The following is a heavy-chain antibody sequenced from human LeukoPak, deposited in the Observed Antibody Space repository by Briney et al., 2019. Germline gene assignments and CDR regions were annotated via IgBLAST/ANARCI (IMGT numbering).Heavy chain of an antibody. D-gene: IGHD6-19*01. Sequence: GGSLRLSCAASGFTFSTYGMDWLRQAPGKGLEWVTVIWYDGSNKYYADSVKGRFTISRDNSKNTLYLQMDSLRAEDTAVYYCARDPPGIAVASGCSYSRGQGTLVTVSS. CDR1: GFTFSTYG. CDR2: IWYDGSNK. CDR3: ARDPPGIAVASGCSYS. J-gene: IGHJ5*01. V-gene: IGHV3-33*01.